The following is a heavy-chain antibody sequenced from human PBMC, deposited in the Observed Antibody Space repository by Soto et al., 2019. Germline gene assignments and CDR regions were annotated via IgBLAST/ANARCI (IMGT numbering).Heavy chain of an antibody. Sequence: GESLKISCEGSGYNFASFWIGWVRQMPGKGLEWVGIIYPGDSGTRYGPSFQGQVTISADKSISTASLQWSSLKASDTAMYYCARQGNGAEGFDYWGQGTLVTVSS. J-gene: IGHJ4*02. CDR1: GYNFASFW. V-gene: IGHV5-51*01. D-gene: IGHD2-8*01. CDR2: IYPGDSGT. CDR3: ARQGNGAEGFDY.